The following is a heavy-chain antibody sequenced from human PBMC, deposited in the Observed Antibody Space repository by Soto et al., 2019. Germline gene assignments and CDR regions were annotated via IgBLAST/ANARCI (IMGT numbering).Heavy chain of an antibody. Sequence: GGSLRLSCAASGFTFSSYAMSWVRQAPGKGLEWVSAISGSGGSTYYADSVKGRFTISRDNSKNTLYLQMNSLRAEDTAVYYCAGGILRYFDWLLPLYYYYGMDVWGQGTTVTVSS. V-gene: IGHV3-23*01. D-gene: IGHD3-9*01. CDR1: GFTFSSYA. CDR2: ISGSGGST. CDR3: AGGILRYFDWLLPLYYYYGMDV. J-gene: IGHJ6*02.